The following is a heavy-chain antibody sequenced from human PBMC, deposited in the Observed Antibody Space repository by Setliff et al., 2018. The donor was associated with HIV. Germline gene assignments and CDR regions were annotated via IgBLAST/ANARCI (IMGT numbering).Heavy chain of an antibody. CDR2: ISSYNGNT. D-gene: IGHD1-26*01. Sequence: ASVKVSCKASGYIFTSYGISWVRQAPGQGLEWMGWISSYNGNTNYAQKLQGRVTMTTDTSTSAAYMELRNLRSDDTAIYYCARDEVGTTDYYYMDVWGKGTTFTSP. CDR3: ARDEVGTTDYYYMDV. CDR1: GYIFTSYG. J-gene: IGHJ6*03. V-gene: IGHV1-18*01.